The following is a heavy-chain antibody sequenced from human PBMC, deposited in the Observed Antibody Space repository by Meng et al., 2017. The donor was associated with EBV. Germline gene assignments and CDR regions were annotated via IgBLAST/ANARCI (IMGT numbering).Heavy chain of an antibody. D-gene: IGHD3-22*01. V-gene: IGHV1-18*01. CDR1: GYTFTSYG. CDR2: ISAYNGNT. CDR3: ARDGRLYDTPSPFDY. Sequence: VQLGQAGAEGKKPWASVKVSCQASGYTFTSYGISWVRQAPGQGLEWMGWISAYNGNTNYAQKLQGRVTMTTDTSTSTAYMELRSLRSDDTAVYYCARDGRLYDTPSPFDYWGQGTLVTVSS. J-gene: IGHJ4*02.